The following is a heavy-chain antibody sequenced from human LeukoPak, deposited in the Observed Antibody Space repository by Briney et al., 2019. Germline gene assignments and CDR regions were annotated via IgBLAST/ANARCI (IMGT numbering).Heavy chain of an antibody. Sequence: SETLSLTCTVSGASITTYYWSWVQQPPGKGLEWIGHIHYSGSTNYNPSLTSRVTMSVDTSKNQFSLKLSSVTAADTAVYYCAREQAYGGEDFFDPWGQGSLVTVSS. CDR1: GASITTYY. CDR2: IHYSGST. D-gene: IGHD3-16*01. V-gene: IGHV4-59*01. CDR3: AREQAYGGEDFFDP. J-gene: IGHJ5*02.